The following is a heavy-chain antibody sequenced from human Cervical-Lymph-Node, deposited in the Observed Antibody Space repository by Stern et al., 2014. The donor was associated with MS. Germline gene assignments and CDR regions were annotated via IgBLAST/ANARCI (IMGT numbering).Heavy chain of an antibody. D-gene: IGHD1/OR15-1a*01. CDR3: STTMTSAIRTLYGMDV. Sequence: EVQLEESGGGLVKPGGSLKLSCAASGVTFSNAWLTWVRQAPGKGLEWVGRIKRNADGGTADYAAPVKGRFTISRDDSENTLYLQMSRLKTEDTAVYYCSTTMTSAIRTLYGMDVWGQGTTVTVSS. CDR2: IKRNADGGTA. CDR1: GVTFSNAW. J-gene: IGHJ6*02. V-gene: IGHV3-15*01.